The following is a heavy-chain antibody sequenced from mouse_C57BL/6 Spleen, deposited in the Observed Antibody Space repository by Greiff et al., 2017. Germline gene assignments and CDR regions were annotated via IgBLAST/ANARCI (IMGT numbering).Heavy chain of an antibody. V-gene: IGHV1-69*01. CDR2: IDPSDSYT. CDR1: GYTFTSYW. D-gene: IGHD1-1*01. Sequence: QVQLQQPGAELVMPGASVKLSCKASGYTFTSYWMHWVKQRPGQGLEWIGEIDPSDSYTNYNQKFKGKSTLTVDKSSSTAYMQLSSLTSEDSAVYYCARLLSLDHYYAMDYWGQGTTLTVSS. J-gene: IGHJ4*01. CDR3: ARLLSLDHYYAMDY.